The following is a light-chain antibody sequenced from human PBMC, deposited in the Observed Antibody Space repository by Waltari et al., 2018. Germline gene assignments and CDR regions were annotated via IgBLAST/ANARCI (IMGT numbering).Light chain of an antibody. CDR3: RHYVRLPAT. J-gene: IGKJ1*01. Sequence: EIMLTQSPGTLSLSPGDRAPLSSKASQSIVKCLAWYQQKPCQAPRLLIYHTSIRTTGSPDRCSCSGSDTDFSLTISRLVPEDFAVYYCRHYVRLPATFGQGTNVEIK. V-gene: IGKV3-20*01. CDR2: HTS. CDR1: QSIVKC.